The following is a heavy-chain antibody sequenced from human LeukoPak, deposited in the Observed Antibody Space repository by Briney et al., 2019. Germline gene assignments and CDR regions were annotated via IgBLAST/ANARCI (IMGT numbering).Heavy chain of an antibody. CDR2: ISYDGSNK. V-gene: IGHV3-30*03. CDR1: GFTFSNYG. CDR3: ATASGITMIAIPFDY. J-gene: IGHJ4*02. D-gene: IGHD3-22*01. Sequence: PGRSLRLSCAASGFTFSNYGMHWVRQAPGKGLEWLAVISYDGSNKYYADSVKGRFTISRDNSKNTLYLQMNSLRAEDTAVYYCATASGITMIAIPFDYWGQGTLVTVSS.